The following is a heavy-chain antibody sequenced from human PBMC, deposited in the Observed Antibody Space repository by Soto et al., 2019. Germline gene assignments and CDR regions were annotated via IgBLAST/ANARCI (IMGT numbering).Heavy chain of an antibody. Sequence: GGSLRLSCAASGFTFSSYWMHWVRQAPGKGLVWVSRINRDGSSTSYADSVKGRFTISRDNAKNTLYLQMNSLRAEDTAVYYCSRVWRTVTTAWFDPWGQGTLVTVSS. CDR1: GFTFSSYW. D-gene: IGHD4-4*01. CDR3: SRVWRTVTTAWFDP. CDR2: INRDGSST. J-gene: IGHJ5*02. V-gene: IGHV3-74*01.